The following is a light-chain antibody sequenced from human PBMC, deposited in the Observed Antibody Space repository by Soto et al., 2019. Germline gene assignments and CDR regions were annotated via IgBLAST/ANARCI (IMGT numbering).Light chain of an antibody. CDR2: KVS. Sequence: DVVVTQSPLSLPVTLGQPASISCRSSQSLVYSDGNTYLNWFQQRPGQSPRRLIYKVSNRDSVVPDRFSGSGSCTDFTLKISRVEAEAVGIYYGMQGSHWAPTFGQGTKVEIK. J-gene: IGKJ1*01. V-gene: IGKV2-30*01. CDR3: MQGSHWAPT. CDR1: QSLVYSDGNTY.